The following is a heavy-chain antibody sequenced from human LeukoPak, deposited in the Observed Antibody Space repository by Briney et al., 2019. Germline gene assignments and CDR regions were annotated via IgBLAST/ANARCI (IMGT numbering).Heavy chain of an antibody. Sequence: PGGSLRLSCAASGFTFSSYGMHWVRQAPGKGLEWVAVISYDGSNKYYADSVKGRFTISRDNSKNTLYLQMNSLRAEDTAVYYCAKDLPWFDPWGQGTLVAVFS. J-gene: IGHJ5*02. CDR1: GFTFSSYG. CDR3: AKDLPWFDP. CDR2: ISYDGSNK. V-gene: IGHV3-30*18.